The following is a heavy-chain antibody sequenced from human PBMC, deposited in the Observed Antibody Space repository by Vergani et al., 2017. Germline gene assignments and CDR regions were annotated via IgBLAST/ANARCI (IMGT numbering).Heavy chain of an antibody. J-gene: IGHJ4*02. CDR1: GFTFSSYS. Sequence: EVQLVESGGGLVKPGGSLRLSCAASGFTFSSYSMNWVRQAPGKGLEWASSISSSSSYIYYADSVKGRFTISRDNAKNSLYLQMNSLRAEDTAVYYCASSGYCSGGSCYSNFDYWGQGTLVTVSS. V-gene: IGHV3-21*01. CDR3: ASSGYCSGGSCYSNFDY. D-gene: IGHD2-15*01. CDR2: ISSSSSYI.